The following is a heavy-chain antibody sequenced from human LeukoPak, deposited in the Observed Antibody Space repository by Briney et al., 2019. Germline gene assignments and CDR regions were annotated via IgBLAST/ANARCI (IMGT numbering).Heavy chain of an antibody. Sequence: GGSLRLSCAASGFTFTSYWMSWVRQAPGKGLEWVANIKQDGSEKYYVDSVKGRFTISRDNAKNSLYLQMNSLRAEDTAVYYCARDLTTKAGVMDVWGQGTTFTVSS. D-gene: IGHD4-11*01. J-gene: IGHJ6*02. CDR2: IKQDGSEK. CDR3: ARDLTTKAGVMDV. V-gene: IGHV3-7*01. CDR1: GFTFTSYW.